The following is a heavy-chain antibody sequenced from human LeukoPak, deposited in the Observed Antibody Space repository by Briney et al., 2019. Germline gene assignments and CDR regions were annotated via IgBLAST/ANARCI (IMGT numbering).Heavy chain of an antibody. V-gene: IGHV4-59*01. CDR3: ARALWFGVGHAFDI. D-gene: IGHD3-10*01. Sequence: PSETLSLTCTVSGGSISSYYWSWIRQPPGKGLEWIGYIYYSGSTNYNPSLKSRVTISVDTSKNQFSLKLSSVTAADTAVYYCARALWFGVGHAFDIWGQGTVVTVSS. CDR1: GGSISSYY. J-gene: IGHJ3*02. CDR2: IYYSGST.